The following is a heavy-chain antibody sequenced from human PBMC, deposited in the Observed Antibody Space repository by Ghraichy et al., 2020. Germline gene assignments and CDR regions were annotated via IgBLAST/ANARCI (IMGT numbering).Heavy chain of an antibody. J-gene: IGHJ4*02. Sequence: GESLNISCAASGFTFSSYSMNWVRQAPGKGLEWVSSISSSSSYIYYADSVKGRFTISRDNAKNSLYLQMNSLRAEDTAVYYCARDPPTPDDYWGQGTLVTVSS. V-gene: IGHV3-21*01. CDR2: ISSSSSYI. CDR1: GFTFSSYS. D-gene: IGHD1-14*01. CDR3: ARDPPTPDDY.